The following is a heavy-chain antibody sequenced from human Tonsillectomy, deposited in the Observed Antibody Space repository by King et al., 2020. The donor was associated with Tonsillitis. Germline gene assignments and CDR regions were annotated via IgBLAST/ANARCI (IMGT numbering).Heavy chain of an antibody. V-gene: IGHV2-5*02. D-gene: IGHD1-26*01. CDR3: SRGTTSAAFDI. Sequence: TLKESGPTLVKPTQTLTLTCTFSGFSLSTSGVGVGWVRQPPVKALEWLALIYWDDEKRSSPSLKNRLTITKDTSKNQVVLTMTNMDPVDTATYYCSRGTTSAAFDIWGQGIMVTVSS. CDR2: IYWDDEK. CDR1: GFSLSTSGVG. J-gene: IGHJ3*02.